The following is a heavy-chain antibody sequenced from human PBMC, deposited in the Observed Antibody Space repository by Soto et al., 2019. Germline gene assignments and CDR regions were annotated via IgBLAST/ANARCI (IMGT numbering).Heavy chain of an antibody. CDR1: ESPFGTDS. J-gene: IGHJ4*02. CDR3: ARDGVRPNDY. V-gene: IGHV3-48*04. CDR2: ISSSGSTI. Sequence: GGPLRSPGPALESPFGTDSMNWARQAPGKGLEWVSYISSSGSTIYYADSVKGRFTISRDNAKNSLYLQMNSLRAEDTAVYYCARDGVRPNDYWGQGTLVTVSS. D-gene: IGHD3-16*01.